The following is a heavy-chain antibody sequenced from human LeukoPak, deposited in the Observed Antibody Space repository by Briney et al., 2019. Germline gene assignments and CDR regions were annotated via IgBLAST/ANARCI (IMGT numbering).Heavy chain of an antibody. CDR2: INHSGST. CDR3: ARGGNTAMAEDFDY. J-gene: IGHJ4*02. CDR1: GGSISSSSYY. V-gene: IGHV4-39*07. D-gene: IGHD5-18*01. Sequence: SETLSLTCTVSGGSISSSSYYWSWIRQPPGKGLEWIGEINHSGSTNYNPSLKSRVTISVDTSKNQFSLKLSSVTAADTAVYYCARGGNTAMAEDFDYWGQGTLVTVSS.